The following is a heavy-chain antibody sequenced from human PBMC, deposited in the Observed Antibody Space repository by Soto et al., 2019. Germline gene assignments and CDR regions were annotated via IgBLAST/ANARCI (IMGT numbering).Heavy chain of an antibody. CDR2: IHGGDSNT. CDR3: ARRVTSSTGWDY. J-gene: IGHJ4*02. Sequence: GESLKISCKGSGYMFTNYWIGWVRQMPGKGLEWMGIIHGGDSNTRYSPSFNGQVTISTDKSINTAYLQWSSLKASDTAMYYCARRVTSSTGWDYWGQGTLVTVSS. CDR1: GYMFTNYW. D-gene: IGHD6-19*01. V-gene: IGHV5-51*01.